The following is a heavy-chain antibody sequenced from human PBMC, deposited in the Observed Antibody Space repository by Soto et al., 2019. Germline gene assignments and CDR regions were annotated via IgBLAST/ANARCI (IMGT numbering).Heavy chain of an antibody. J-gene: IGHJ4*02. Sequence: QVQLVQSGAEVKKPGSSVKVSCKASGGTFSSYAISWVRQAPGQGLEWMGGIIPIFGTANYAQKFQGRVTITADESTSTGYMELSSLRSEDTAVYYCARGGHYYDSRGPHYYFDYWGQGTLVTVSS. CDR3: ARGGHYYDSRGPHYYFDY. CDR1: GGTFSSYA. D-gene: IGHD3-22*01. V-gene: IGHV1-69*01. CDR2: IIPIFGTA.